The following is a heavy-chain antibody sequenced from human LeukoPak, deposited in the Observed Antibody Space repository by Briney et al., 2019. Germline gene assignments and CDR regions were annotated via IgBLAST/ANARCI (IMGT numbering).Heavy chain of an antibody. Sequence: SETLSLTCTVSGGSISTYYWSWIRQPPGKGLEWIGFIYNRGSTNYNPSLKSRVTISVDTSKNQFSLKPSSVTATDTAVYFCARYWQRDDYYFDYWGQGALVTVSS. CDR1: GGSISTYY. D-gene: IGHD2-8*02. CDR3: ARYWQRDDYYFDY. CDR2: IYNRGST. V-gene: IGHV4-4*09. J-gene: IGHJ4*02.